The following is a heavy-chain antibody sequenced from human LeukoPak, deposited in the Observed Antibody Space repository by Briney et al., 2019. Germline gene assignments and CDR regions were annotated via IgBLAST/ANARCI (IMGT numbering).Heavy chain of an antibody. V-gene: IGHV1-2*02. D-gene: IGHD6-19*01. Sequence: ASVKVSCKASGYTFSDYYMHWVRQAPGQGLEWMGWVNPNSGGTNYAQKFQGRFTMTRDTSINTAYTEVSGLRSDDTAVYYCSRGAPTIAMTGTGLDYWGQGTLVAVS. CDR2: VNPNSGGT. CDR1: GYTFSDYY. J-gene: IGHJ4*02. CDR3: SRGAPTIAMTGTGLDY.